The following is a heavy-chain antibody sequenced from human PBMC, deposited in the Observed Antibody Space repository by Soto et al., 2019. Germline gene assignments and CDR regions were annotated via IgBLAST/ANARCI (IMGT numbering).Heavy chain of an antibody. V-gene: IGHV3-64D*08. J-gene: IGHJ6*02. D-gene: IGHD3-3*01. CDR1: GFTFSRYA. CDR3: VKARFNFWSGFAYYGMDV. CDR2: ISSNGGST. Sequence: GGSLRLSCSASGFTFSRYAMHWVRQAPGKGLEYVSAISSNGGSTYYADSVKGRFTISRDNSKNTLYLQMSSLRAEDTAVYYCVKARFNFWSGFAYYGMDVWVQGTTVTVSS.